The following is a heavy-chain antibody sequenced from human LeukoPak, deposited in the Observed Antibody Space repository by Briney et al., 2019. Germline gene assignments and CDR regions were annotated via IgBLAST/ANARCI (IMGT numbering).Heavy chain of an antibody. J-gene: IGHJ4*02. Sequence: ASVKVSCKASGHTFTSYYMHWVRQAPGQGLEWMGIINPSGGSTSYAQKFQGRVTMTRDTSTSTVYMELSSLRSEDTAVYYCARDSRQWLVWGYFDYWGQGTLVTVSS. CDR1: GHTFTSYY. D-gene: IGHD6-19*01. CDR2: INPSGGST. V-gene: IGHV1-46*01. CDR3: ARDSRQWLVWGYFDY.